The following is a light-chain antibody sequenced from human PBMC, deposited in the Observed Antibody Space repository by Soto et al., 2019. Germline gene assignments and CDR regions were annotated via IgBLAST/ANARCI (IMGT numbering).Light chain of an antibody. CDR3: QSYDSSLSFYA. Sequence: QPVLTQPPSVSGAPGQRVTISCTGSSSNIGAGYDVHWYQQLPGTVPKLLIYGNSNRPSGVPDRFSGSKSGTSASLAITGLQAEDEADYYCQSYDSSLSFYAFGTGTKVTVL. V-gene: IGLV1-40*01. CDR2: GNS. J-gene: IGLJ1*01. CDR1: SSNIGAGYD.